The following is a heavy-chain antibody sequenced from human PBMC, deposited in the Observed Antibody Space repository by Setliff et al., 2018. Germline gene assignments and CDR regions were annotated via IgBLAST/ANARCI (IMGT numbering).Heavy chain of an antibody. J-gene: IGHJ6*03. CDR1: GDSISSRRNY. Sequence: PSETLSLTCTVSGDSISSRRNYWGWFRQPAGKELEWIGQIYTSWSTNYNPSLKSRVTISLDTSKNQFSLSLTSVTAEDTAVYYCARMSGFQYIDVWDKGTTGTVSS. V-gene: IGHV4-61*09. D-gene: IGHD3-3*01. CDR2: IYTSWST. CDR3: ARMSGFQYIDV.